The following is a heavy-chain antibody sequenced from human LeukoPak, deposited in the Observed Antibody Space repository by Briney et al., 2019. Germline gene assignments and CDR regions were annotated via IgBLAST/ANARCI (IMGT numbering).Heavy chain of an antibody. CDR3: AKEKNYYDSSGYYDY. V-gene: IGHV3-23*01. Sequence: PGGSLRLSCAASGFTFSSYAMSWVRQAPGKGLEWVSAISGSGGSTYYADSVKGRFTISRDNSKNTLYLQMDSLRAEDTAIYYCAKEKNYYDSSGYYDYWGQGTLDTVSS. J-gene: IGHJ4*02. CDR2: ISGSGGST. CDR1: GFTFSSYA. D-gene: IGHD3-22*01.